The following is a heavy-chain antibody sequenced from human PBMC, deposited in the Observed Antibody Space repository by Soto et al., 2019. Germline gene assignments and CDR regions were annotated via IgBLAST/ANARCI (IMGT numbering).Heavy chain of an antibody. CDR2: VKTKADGGTT. CDR1: GFTFSDAW. V-gene: IGHV3-15*07. CDR3: TTLGTS. J-gene: IGHJ5*02. D-gene: IGHD1-7*01. Sequence: EVQLVESGGGLVKTGGSLRLSCAASGFTFSDAWMNWVRQAPGKGLEWVGHVKTKADGGTTDYAAFVNGRFTISRDDSTNTLFLHMTHLKTEETAMYYCTTLGTSWGQGTLVTVSS.